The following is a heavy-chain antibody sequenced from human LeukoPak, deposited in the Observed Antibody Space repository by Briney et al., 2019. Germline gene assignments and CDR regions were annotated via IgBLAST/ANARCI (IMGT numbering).Heavy chain of an antibody. CDR1: GYTFTGYY. V-gene: IGHV1-2*06. CDR2: INPNSGGT. Sequence: ASVKVSCKASGYTFTGYYMHWVRQAPGQGLEWMGRINPNSGGTNYAQKFQGRVTMTRDTSISTAYMELSRLRSDDTAVYYCARDRAWFGDLGGFDYWGQGTLVTVSS. D-gene: IGHD3-10*01. J-gene: IGHJ4*02. CDR3: ARDRAWFGDLGGFDY.